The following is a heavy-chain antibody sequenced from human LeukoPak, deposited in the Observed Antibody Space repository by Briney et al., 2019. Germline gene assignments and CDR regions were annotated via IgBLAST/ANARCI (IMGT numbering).Heavy chain of an antibody. D-gene: IGHD2-15*01. CDR2: ITGTGGR. Sequence: GGSLRLSCAVSGFTLTNHGVSWVRQAPGKGLEWVSVITGTGGRYYGDSVKGRFILSRDNSKNTVYMQMSSLRAEDTATYYCAKDYCRDGNCPFPFLDSWGQGTLVTVSS. V-gene: IGHV3-23*01. J-gene: IGHJ4*02. CDR3: AKDYCRDGNCPFPFLDS. CDR1: GFTLTNHG.